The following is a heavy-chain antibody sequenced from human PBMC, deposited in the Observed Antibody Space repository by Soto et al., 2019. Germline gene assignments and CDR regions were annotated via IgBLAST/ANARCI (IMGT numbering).Heavy chain of an antibody. D-gene: IGHD3-3*01. CDR2: INTNTGNP. V-gene: IGHV7-4-1*01. J-gene: IGHJ6*02. CDR3: ARIPRWYDFWSAGYYYGMDV. CDR1: GYTFTSYA. Sequence: ASLKGACKASGYTFTSYAMNWVRQAPGQGLEWMGWINTNTGNPTYAQGFTGRFVFSLDTSVSTAYLQICSLKAEDTAVYYCARIPRWYDFWSAGYYYGMDVWGQGTTVTVSS.